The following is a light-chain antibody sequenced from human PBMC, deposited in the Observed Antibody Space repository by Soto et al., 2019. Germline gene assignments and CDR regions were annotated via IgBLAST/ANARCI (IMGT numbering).Light chain of an antibody. CDR3: QHTGF. CDR2: ATS. CDR1: QGLSSW. Sequence: DIQMTQSPSSVSASVGDRVTITCRASQGLSSWLAWYQQKPGKAPELLIFATSALQSGALSRFSGSGSRTEFTLTVSSEQAEDFATDYCQHTGFFGPGTKVHMK. J-gene: IGKJ3*01. V-gene: IGKV1-12*01.